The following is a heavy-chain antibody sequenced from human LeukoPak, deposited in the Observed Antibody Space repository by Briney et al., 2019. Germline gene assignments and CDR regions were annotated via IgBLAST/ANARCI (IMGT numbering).Heavy chain of an antibody. CDR3: ARVSRDDSGSYYSHFDY. D-gene: IGHD3-10*01. V-gene: IGHV4-30-4*01. Sequence: PSQTLSLTCTVSGGSISSGDYYWSWIRQPPGKGLEWIGYIYYSGSTYYNPSLKSRITMSVDTSKNQFPLKLSSVTAADTAVYYCARVSRDDSGSYYSHFDYWGQGTLVTVSS. CDR1: GGSISSGDYY. CDR2: IYYSGST. J-gene: IGHJ4*02.